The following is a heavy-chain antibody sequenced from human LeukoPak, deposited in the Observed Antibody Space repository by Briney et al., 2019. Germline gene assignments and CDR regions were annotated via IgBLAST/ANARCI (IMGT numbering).Heavy chain of an antibody. V-gene: IGHV3-23*01. J-gene: IGHJ4*02. D-gene: IGHD3-22*01. CDR3: AKPTSPYYYDSSGYDY. Sequence: GGSLRLSCAASGFTFSSYAMSWVRQAPGKGLEWVSGISGSGSRTFYADSVKGRFTVSRDNSKNTMYLQMNSLRAEDTAVYYCAKPTSPYYYDSSGYDYWGQGTLVTVSP. CDR2: ISGSGSRT. CDR1: GFTFSSYA.